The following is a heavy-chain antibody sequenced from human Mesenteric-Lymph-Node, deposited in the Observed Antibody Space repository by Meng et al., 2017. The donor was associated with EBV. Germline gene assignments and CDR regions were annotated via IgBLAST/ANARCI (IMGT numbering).Heavy chain of an antibody. Sequence: PTRLKPTQPLTLPFACSVFALNARGMGVGLFRQPTGKALEWLPLIYWDDDKRYSPSLKSRLTITKDTSKNQVVLTMTNMDPVDTATYFCAHRRQSSGWSTLYNWFDPWGQGTLVTVSS. J-gene: IGHJ5*02. CDR2: IYWDDDK. D-gene: IGHD6-19*01. CDR3: AHRRQSSGWSTLYNWFDP. CDR1: VFALNARGMG. V-gene: IGHV2-5*02.